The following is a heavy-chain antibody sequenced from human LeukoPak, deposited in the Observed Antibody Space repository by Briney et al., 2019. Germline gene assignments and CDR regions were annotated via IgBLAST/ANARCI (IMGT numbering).Heavy chain of an antibody. Sequence: GESLKISCKGSGNSFTSYWISWVRQMPGKRLEWMGRIDPSDSYTNYSPSFQGHVTISADKSINTAYLQWSSLKASDTAMYYCARLGSNNYFDPWGQGTLVTVSS. CDR1: GNSFTSYW. J-gene: IGHJ5*02. D-gene: IGHD7-27*01. V-gene: IGHV5-10-1*01. CDR3: ARLGSNNYFDP. CDR2: IDPSDSYT.